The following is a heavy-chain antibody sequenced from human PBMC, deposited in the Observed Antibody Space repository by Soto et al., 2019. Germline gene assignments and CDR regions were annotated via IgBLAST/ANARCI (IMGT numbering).Heavy chain of an antibody. V-gene: IGHV3-30-3*01. CDR3: ARGGGDPGFFDY. Sequence: QVQLAESGGGVVQPGGSLRLSYAASGFTFGNYVMHWVRQAPGKGLEWLAVISYDGSVKDYADSVKGRFTISRDNSKNILYLQINSLRPEDTAVYYWARGGGDPGFFDYWGQGALVSVSS. CDR2: ISYDGSVK. CDR1: GFTFGNYV. D-gene: IGHD3-16*01. J-gene: IGHJ4*02.